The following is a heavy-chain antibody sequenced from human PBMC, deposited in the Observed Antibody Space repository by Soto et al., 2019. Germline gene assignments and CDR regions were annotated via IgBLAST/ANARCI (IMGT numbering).Heavy chain of an antibody. D-gene: IGHD1-1*01. Sequence: EVQLVESGGGLVKPGGSLRLSCAASGFTFSSYSMNWVRQAPGKGLEWVSSISSSSSYIYYADSVKGRFTISRDNAKSSLYLQMNSLRAEDTAVYYCASASRTDFDYWGQGTLVTVSS. CDR3: ASASRTDFDY. CDR1: GFTFSSYS. J-gene: IGHJ4*02. CDR2: ISSSSSYI. V-gene: IGHV3-21*01.